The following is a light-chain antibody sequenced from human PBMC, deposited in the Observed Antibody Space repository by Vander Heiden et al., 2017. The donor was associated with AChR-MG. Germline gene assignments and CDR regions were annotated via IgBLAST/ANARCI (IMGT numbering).Light chain of an antibody. V-gene: IGLV2-14*03. Sequence: QSALTQPASVSGSPGQSITIPCPGTSRHVGGYNYVSWYQQHPGKAPKLMIYDVSNRPSGVSNRFSGSKSGNTASLTISGLQAEDEADYYCSSYTSSSTLVFGGGTKLTVL. CDR3: SSYTSSSTLV. CDR2: DVS. J-gene: IGLJ2*01. CDR1: SRHVGGYNY.